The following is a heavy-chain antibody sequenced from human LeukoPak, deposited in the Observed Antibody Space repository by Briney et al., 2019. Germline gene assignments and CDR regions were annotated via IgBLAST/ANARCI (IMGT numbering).Heavy chain of an antibody. CDR2: FHTSGGS. Sequence: SETLSLTCTVSGASISSHYWSWIRQPAGKGLEWIGRFHTSGGSNYNPSLKSRVTMSLDTSKNQFSLQLSSVTAADTAVYFCARDLWLALASYSWFDPWGQGTLVTVSS. CDR1: GASISSHY. V-gene: IGHV4-4*07. CDR3: ARDLWLALASYSWFDP. J-gene: IGHJ5*02. D-gene: IGHD6-19*01.